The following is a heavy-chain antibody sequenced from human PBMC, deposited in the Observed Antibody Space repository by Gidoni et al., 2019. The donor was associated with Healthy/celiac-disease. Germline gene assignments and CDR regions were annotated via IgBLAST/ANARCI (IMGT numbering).Heavy chain of an antibody. CDR1: GGSLSSGDYY. CDR3: ARVGLFRGKAFDI. J-gene: IGHJ3*02. D-gene: IGHD3-16*01. CDR2: NYYSGIT. V-gene: IGHV4-30-4*01. Sequence: VQLQESGPGLVKPSQTLSLTCTASGGSLSSGDYYWSWIRQPPGQGLEWIGYNYYSGITYYHPSLKSRVTISVDTPKRHFSLKLSSVTAADTAMYYCARVGLFRGKAFDIWGQGTMVTVSS.